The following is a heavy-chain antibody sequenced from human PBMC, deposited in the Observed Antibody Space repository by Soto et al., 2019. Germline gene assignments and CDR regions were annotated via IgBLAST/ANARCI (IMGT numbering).Heavy chain of an antibody. CDR2: MNPNSGHT. D-gene: IGHD1-1*01. CDR1: GYTFTSFD. J-gene: IGHJ4*02. CDR3: SRGRNSGDGYNGGGY. V-gene: IGHV1-8*01. Sequence: ASVKVSCKASGYTFTSFDINWVRQATGQGLEWMGWMNPNSGHTGYAQKFQGRVTMTRDTSISTAYMELSSLRYEDTAVYYCSRGRNSGDGYNGGGYWGQGTLVTVSS.